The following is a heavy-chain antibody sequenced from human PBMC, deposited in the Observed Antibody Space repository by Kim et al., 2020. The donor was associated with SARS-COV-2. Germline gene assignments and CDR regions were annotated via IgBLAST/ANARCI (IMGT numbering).Heavy chain of an antibody. V-gene: IGHV3-30*01. CDR3: ARDAGGYLDY. Sequence: NKNYVDPVKGRFTISRDKSKNTMDLQMNSLRAEDTAGYYCARDAGGYLDYWGQGTLVTVSS. CDR2: NK. J-gene: IGHJ4*02. D-gene: IGHD2-8*02.